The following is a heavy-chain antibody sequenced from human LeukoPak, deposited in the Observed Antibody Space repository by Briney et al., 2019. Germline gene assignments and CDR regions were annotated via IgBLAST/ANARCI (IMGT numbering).Heavy chain of an antibody. CDR3: ASRIDSGSYLALDY. Sequence: GASVKVSCKAPGYTFTSYAMHWVRQAPGQRLEWMGWINAGNGNTKYSQKFQGRVTITRDTSACTAYMELSSLRSEDTAVYYCASRIDSGSYLALDYWGQGTLVTVSS. CDR2: INAGNGNT. CDR1: GYTFTSYA. D-gene: IGHD3-10*01. J-gene: IGHJ4*02. V-gene: IGHV1-3*01.